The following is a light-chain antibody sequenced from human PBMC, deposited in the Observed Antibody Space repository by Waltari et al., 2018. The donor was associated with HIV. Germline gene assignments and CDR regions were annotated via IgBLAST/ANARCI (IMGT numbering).Light chain of an antibody. J-gene: IGLJ2*01. CDR1: SGPVTIDHY. CDR2: DTD. V-gene: IGLV7-46*01. CDR3: FLSYNGVWV. Sequence: QAVVTQEPSLTVSPGGTVTLTCGSTSGPVTIDHYPYWRQQKPGQAPRTLIFDTDGKYSWTPARFSASLRGGRAALTLSDVQPEDEADYFCFLSYNGVWVFGGGTKLSVL.